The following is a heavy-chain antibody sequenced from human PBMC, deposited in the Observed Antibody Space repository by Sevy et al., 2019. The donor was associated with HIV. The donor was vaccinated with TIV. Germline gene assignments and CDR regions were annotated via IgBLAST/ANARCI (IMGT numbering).Heavy chain of an antibody. CDR2: IYYSGSA. CDR1: GGYISSNNYY. J-gene: IGHJ5*02. D-gene: IGHD3-3*01. V-gene: IGHV4-39*01. Sequence: SETLSLTCTVSGGYISSNNYYWGWIRQPPGKGLEWIGSIYYSGSAYYNPSRKSRVSISVDTSKNQFSLKVSSVTAADTAVYYCARLTIFGVVTDNWFDPWGQGTLVIVSS. CDR3: ARLTIFGVVTDNWFDP.